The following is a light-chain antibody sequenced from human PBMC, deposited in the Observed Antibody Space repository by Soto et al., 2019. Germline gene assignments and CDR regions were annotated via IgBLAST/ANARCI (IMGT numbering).Light chain of an antibody. Sequence: QSALTQPASVSGSPGQSITISCTGTSSDVGNYNLVSWYQQYPGKAPKLIIYEVTKRPSGVSTRFSGSKSGNTASLTISGLQAVDEADYYCCSFADFTYVFGTGTKVTVL. CDR3: CSFADFTYV. CDR2: EVT. CDR1: SSDVGNYNL. V-gene: IGLV2-23*02. J-gene: IGLJ1*01.